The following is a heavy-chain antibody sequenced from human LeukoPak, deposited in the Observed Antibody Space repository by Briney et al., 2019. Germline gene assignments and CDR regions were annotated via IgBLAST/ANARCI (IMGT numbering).Heavy chain of an antibody. Sequence: ASVKVSCKASAFSLSVIYIHWLRPAPGQGLEWMGWTKPNSGGTNYADNFEGRVTMTRDTSTNTAFMELSKLTSDDTAVYYCTRPRREEGHVYGADFSDSWGQGTLIIVS. CDR2: TKPNSGGT. CDR3: TRPRREEGHVYGADFSDS. V-gene: IGHV1-2*02. CDR1: AFSLSVIY. J-gene: IGHJ4*02. D-gene: IGHD3-16*01.